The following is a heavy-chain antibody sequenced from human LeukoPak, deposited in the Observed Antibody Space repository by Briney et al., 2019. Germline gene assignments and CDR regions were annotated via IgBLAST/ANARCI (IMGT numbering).Heavy chain of an antibody. CDR3: ARGYSRAAFDI. J-gene: IGHJ3*02. Sequence: GGSLRLSCAASGFTFSSYWMHWVRQAPGKGPVWVSRINNDGSGTTYADSVKGRFTVSRDNGKNSLLLQMNSLRAEDTALYYCARGYSRAAFDIWGQGTVVAVSS. CDR1: GFTFSSYW. D-gene: IGHD2-15*01. CDR2: INNDGSGT. V-gene: IGHV3-74*01.